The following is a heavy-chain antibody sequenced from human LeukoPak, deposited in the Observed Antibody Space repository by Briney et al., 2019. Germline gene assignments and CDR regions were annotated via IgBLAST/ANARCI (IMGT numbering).Heavy chain of an antibody. D-gene: IGHD1-14*01. V-gene: IGHV4-59*12. Sequence: SETLSLTCTVSGGSLSSYYWSWIRQPPGKGLEWIGYIYYSGSTNYNPSLRSRVTISVDTSKNQFSLQLNSVTPEDTAVYYCARVNSWTEEPDTGFDYWGQGTLVIVSS. CDR2: IYYSGST. CDR1: GGSLSSYY. J-gene: IGHJ4*02. CDR3: ARVNSWTEEPDTGFDY.